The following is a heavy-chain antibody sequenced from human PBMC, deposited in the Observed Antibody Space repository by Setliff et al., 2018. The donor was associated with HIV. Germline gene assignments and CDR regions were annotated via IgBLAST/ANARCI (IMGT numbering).Heavy chain of an antibody. Sequence: SETLSLTCTVSGGSISSSSYYWGWIRQSPGKGLEWIGSIYYIGSTNYNPSLKSRVMISVDTSKNQFSLKLNSVTAADTAVYYCARHRGVRQNTEWHGISWFDPWGRGTLVTVSS. V-gene: IGHV4-39*07. J-gene: IGHJ5*02. CDR2: IYYIGST. D-gene: IGHD3-9*01. CDR1: GGSISSSSYY. CDR3: ARHRGVRQNTEWHGISWFDP.